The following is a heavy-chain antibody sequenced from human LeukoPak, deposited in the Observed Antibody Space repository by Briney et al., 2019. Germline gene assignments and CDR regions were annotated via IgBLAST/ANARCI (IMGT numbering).Heavy chain of an antibody. J-gene: IGHJ4*02. CDR2: ISGSGSTI. CDR3: ARKLGGTTYFDY. D-gene: IGHD1-26*01. Sequence: GGSLRLSCAASGLTFSSYEMNWVRQAPGKGLEWISYISGSGSTIYYADSVKGRFTISRDNAKNSVSLQMNSLRAEDTALYYCARKLGGTTYFDYWGQGTLVTVSS. CDR1: GLTFSSYE. V-gene: IGHV3-48*03.